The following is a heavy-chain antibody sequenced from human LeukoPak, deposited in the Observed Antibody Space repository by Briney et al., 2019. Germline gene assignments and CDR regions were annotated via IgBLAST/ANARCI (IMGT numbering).Heavy chain of an antibody. CDR2: INPNSGGT. CDR3: ARGNDYVDY. J-gene: IGHJ4*02. Sequence: ASVKVSCKSSGYTFSNYGINWVRQAPGQGLEWMGWINPNSGGTNYAQKFQGRVTMTRDTSISTAYMELSRLRSDDTAVYYCARGNDYVDYWGQGTLVTVSS. V-gene: IGHV1-2*02. CDR1: GYTFSNYG.